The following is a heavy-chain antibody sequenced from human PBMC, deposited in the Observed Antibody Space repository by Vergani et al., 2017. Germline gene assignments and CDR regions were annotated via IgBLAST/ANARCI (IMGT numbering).Heavy chain of an antibody. CDR2: IYYSGST. Sequence: QVQLQESGPGLVKPSETLSLTCTVSGGSISSYYWSWIRQPPGKGLAWIGYIYYSGSTNYNPSLKSRVTISVDTSKNQFSLKLSSVTAADTAVYYCARESYSSSPGAIDYWGQGTLVTVSS. V-gene: IGHV4-59*01. D-gene: IGHD6-6*01. CDR1: GGSISSYY. CDR3: ARESYSSSPGAIDY. J-gene: IGHJ4*02.